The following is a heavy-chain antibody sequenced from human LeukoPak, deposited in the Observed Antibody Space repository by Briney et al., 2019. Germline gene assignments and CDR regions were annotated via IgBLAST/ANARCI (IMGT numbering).Heavy chain of an antibody. CDR2: IIPIFGIA. D-gene: IGHD1-26*01. CDR1: GGTFSSYA. Sequence: SVKVSCKASGGTFSSYAISWVRQAPGQGLEWMGRIIPIFGIANYAQKFQGGVTITADKSTITAYMELSSLRSEDMSVYGCAKAPSSGSYFDYWGQGTLVTVSS. J-gene: IGHJ4*02. V-gene: IGHV1-69*04. CDR3: AKAPSSGSYFDY.